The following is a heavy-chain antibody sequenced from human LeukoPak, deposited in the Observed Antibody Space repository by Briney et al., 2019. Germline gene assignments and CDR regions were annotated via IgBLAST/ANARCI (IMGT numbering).Heavy chain of an antibody. CDR2: INPNSGGT. D-gene: IGHD3-10*01. CDR3: ATRGDYYGAGSYYSEGEYYYYMDV. Sequence: GASVKVSCKASGYTFTGYYMHWVRQAPGQGLEWMGWINPNSGGTNYAQKFQGRVTMTRDTSISTAYMELSRLRSDDTAVYYCATRGDYYGAGSYYSEGEYYYYMDVWGKGTTVTISS. V-gene: IGHV1-2*02. CDR1: GYTFTGYY. J-gene: IGHJ6*03.